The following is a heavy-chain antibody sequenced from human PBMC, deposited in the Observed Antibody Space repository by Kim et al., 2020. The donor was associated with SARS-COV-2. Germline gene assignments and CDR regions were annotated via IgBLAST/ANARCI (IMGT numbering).Heavy chain of an antibody. V-gene: IGHV3-7*01. D-gene: IGHD3-22*01. Sequence: GGSLRLSCAASGFTFSSYWMSWVRQAPGKGLEWVANINQDGSEKYYVDSVKGRVTISRDNAKHSLYLQMNILRAEDTAVYYCARELPLVYYDSSGYYSGYYYYGMDVWGQGSPATVSS. CDR2: INQDGSEK. CDR3: ARELPLVYYDSSGYYSGYYYYGMDV. J-gene: IGHJ6*02. CDR1: GFTFSSYW.